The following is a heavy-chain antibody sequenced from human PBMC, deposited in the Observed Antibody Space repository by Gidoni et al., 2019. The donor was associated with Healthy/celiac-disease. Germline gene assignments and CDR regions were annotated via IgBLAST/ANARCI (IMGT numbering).Heavy chain of an antibody. V-gene: IGHV3-30*18. J-gene: IGHJ6*02. Sequence: QVQLVESGGGVVQPGMSLRPSCAASGFTFSSYALHWVRQAPGKGLEWVAVISYDGSNKYYADSVKGRFTISRDNSKNTLYLQMNSLRAEDTAVYYCAKDHNFWSGYYTHYYYGMDVWGQGTTVTVSS. D-gene: IGHD3-3*01. CDR3: AKDHNFWSGYYTHYYYGMDV. CDR2: ISYDGSNK. CDR1: GFTFSSYA.